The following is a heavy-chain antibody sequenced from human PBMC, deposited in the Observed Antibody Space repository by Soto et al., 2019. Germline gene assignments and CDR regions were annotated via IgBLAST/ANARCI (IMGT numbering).Heavy chain of an antibody. J-gene: IGHJ4*02. V-gene: IGHV4-30-4*02. Sequence: SETLSLTCTISGGSIRSEDHYWSWVRQSPGKGLEWIGHLYYSGATYRNEALERRVTISLDMSKNQFSLKLSSVTAADTAVYYCARRSITVTTDLFDYWGQGTLVTVSS. D-gene: IGHD4-17*01. CDR2: LYYSGAT. CDR3: ARRSITVTTDLFDY. CDR1: GGSIRSEDHY.